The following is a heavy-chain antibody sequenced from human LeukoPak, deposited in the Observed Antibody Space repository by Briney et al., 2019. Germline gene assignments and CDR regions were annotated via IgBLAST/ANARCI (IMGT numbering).Heavy chain of an antibody. Sequence: ASVKVSCKASGGTFISYAISWVRQAPGQGLEWMGWINPNSGGTNYAQKFQGWVTMTRDTSISTAYMELSRLRSDDTAVYYCARSGSYYYFDYWGQGTLVTVSS. CDR3: ARSGSYYYFDY. V-gene: IGHV1-2*04. J-gene: IGHJ4*02. CDR1: GGTFISYA. CDR2: INPNSGGT. D-gene: IGHD1-26*01.